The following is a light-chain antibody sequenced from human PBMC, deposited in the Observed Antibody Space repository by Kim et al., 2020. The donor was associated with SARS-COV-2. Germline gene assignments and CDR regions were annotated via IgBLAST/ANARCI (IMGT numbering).Light chain of an antibody. CDR2: GAS. Sequence: VSPGERATLSCRASQNVGIALAWFPQKPGQAPRLLIYGASIRATGIPARFSGSQSGTEFTLTISSLQSEDFAVYYCQQYNAWPLTFGGGTKVDIK. CDR1: QNVGIA. J-gene: IGKJ4*01. V-gene: IGKV3-15*01. CDR3: QQYNAWPLT.